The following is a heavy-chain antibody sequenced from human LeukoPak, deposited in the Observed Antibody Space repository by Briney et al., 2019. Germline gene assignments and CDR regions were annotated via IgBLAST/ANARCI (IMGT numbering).Heavy chain of an antibody. D-gene: IGHD2-8*01. CDR2: ISGSGGST. V-gene: IGHV3-23*01. CDR3: AKTPFNGVWGGYFDY. J-gene: IGHJ4*02. Sequence: PGGSLRLSCAASGFTFSSYAMSWVRKAPGKGLEWVSAISGSGGSTYYADSVKGRFTISRDNSKNTLYLQMNSLRAEDTAVYYCAKTPFNGVWGGYFDYWGQGTLVTVSS. CDR1: GFTFSSYA.